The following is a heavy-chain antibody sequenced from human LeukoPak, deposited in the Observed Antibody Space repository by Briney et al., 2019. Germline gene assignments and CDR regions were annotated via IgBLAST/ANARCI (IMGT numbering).Heavy chain of an antibody. CDR2: IYYSGST. J-gene: IGHJ4*02. D-gene: IGHD4-17*01. V-gene: IGHV4-59*08. CDR3: ASGVTTADFDY. CDR1: GGSISSYY. Sequence: SETLSLTCTVSGGSISSYYWSWIRQPTGKGLEWIGYIYYSGSTNYNPSLKSRVTISVDTSKNQFSLKLSSVTAADTAVYYCASGVTTADFDYWGQGTLVTVSS.